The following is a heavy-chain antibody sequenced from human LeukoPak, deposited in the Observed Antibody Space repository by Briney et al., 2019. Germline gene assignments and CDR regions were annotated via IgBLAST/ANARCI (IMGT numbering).Heavy chain of an antibody. CDR1: GFTFSSFW. CDR3: ARDRWFGPAD. Sequence: GASPRLSCAAAGFTFSSFWMRWVRQAPGKGLVWVSRISSDGSSTSYADSVKGRCTLSRDNAKNTLYLQMPSLRAEDTAVYDCARDRWFGPADWGQGTLVTVSS. CDR2: ISSDGSST. J-gene: IGHJ4*02. V-gene: IGHV3-74*01. D-gene: IGHD3-10*01.